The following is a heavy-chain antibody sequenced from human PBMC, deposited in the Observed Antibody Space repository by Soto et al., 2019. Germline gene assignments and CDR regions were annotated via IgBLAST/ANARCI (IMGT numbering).Heavy chain of an antibody. CDR3: ARAEWLVRDPLDY. J-gene: IGHJ4*02. V-gene: IGHV1-69*13. CDR2: IIAIFGNA. Sequence: SVKVSCKASGYTFTSYGISWVRQAPGQGLEWMGGIIAIFGNANYAQKLQGRVTITADESTSTAYMELSSLRSEDTAVYYCARAEWLVRDPLDYWGQGTLVTVSS. D-gene: IGHD6-19*01. CDR1: GYTFTSYG.